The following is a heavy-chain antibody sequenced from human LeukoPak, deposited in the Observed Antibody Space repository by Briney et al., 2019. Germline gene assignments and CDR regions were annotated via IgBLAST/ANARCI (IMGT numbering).Heavy chain of an antibody. CDR1: GYTFSSYG. D-gene: IGHD2-15*01. V-gene: IGHV1-18*01. CDR2: IRGYKGKT. Sequence: VPVNVSCKASGYTFSSYGISWVRQAPGQGLEWMGWIRGYKGKTNYAQKLQGRVTMTTDTSTSTAYMELRSLRSDDTAVYYCARAPLYGSCEYWGQGTLVTVTS. CDR3: ARAPLYGSCEY. J-gene: IGHJ4*02.